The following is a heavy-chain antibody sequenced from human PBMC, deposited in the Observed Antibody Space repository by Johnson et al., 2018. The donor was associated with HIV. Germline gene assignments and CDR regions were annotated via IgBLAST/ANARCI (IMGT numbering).Heavy chain of an antibody. CDR2: ISYDGTNQ. Sequence: QVQLVESGGGVVQSGRSLRLSCAASGFAFSRFAMHWVRQVPDKGLEWVAVISYDGTNQYHADSVKGRFTISRDNSKNTLYLQMNSLRAEETAVYYCARECSGGSCYGDALDIWGQGTMVTVSS. V-gene: IGHV3-30*03. CDR3: ARECSGGSCYGDALDI. J-gene: IGHJ3*02. CDR1: GFAFSRFA. D-gene: IGHD2-15*01.